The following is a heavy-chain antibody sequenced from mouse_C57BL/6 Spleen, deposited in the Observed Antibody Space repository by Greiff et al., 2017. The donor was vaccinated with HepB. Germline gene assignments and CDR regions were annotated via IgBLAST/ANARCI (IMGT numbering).Heavy chain of an antibody. D-gene: IGHD2-10*01. CDR2: IDPSDSYT. CDR1: GYTFTSYW. V-gene: IGHV1-50*01. Sequence: QVQLQQSGAELVKPGASVKLSCKASGYTFTSYWMQWVKQRPGQGLEWIGEIDPSDSYTNYNQKFKGKATLTVDTSSSTAYMQLSSLTSADSAVYYCARASYGNYGWFAYWGQGTLVTVSA. CDR3: ARASYGNYGWFAY. J-gene: IGHJ3*01.